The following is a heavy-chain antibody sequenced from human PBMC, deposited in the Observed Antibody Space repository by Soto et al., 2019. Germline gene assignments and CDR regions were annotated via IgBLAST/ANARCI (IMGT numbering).Heavy chain of an antibody. D-gene: IGHD1-26*01. Sequence: QVQLVQSGAEVKKPGSSVKVSCKVSGGRFNTNAISWLRQAPGQGLEWMGGIIAIFDKANYAQKFQDRVTMTADASTSTAYMELSSLRSDDTAVYFCTRAAHGGNFESWGQGTLVTVSS. J-gene: IGHJ4*02. CDR2: IIAIFDKA. V-gene: IGHV1-69*12. CDR3: TRAAHGGNFES. CDR1: GGRFNTNA.